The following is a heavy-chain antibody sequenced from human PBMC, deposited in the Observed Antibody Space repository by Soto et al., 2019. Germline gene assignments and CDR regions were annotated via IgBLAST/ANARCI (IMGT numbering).Heavy chain of an antibody. J-gene: IGHJ4*02. D-gene: IGHD1-26*01. CDR2: IIPLFGTA. CDR3: ARGWETVGTTTPFAY. CDR1: GGTFSSYA. V-gene: IGHV1-69*06. Sequence: QVQLVQSGAEVKKPGSSVKVSCQASGGTFSSYAITWVRQAPGQGLEWMGGIIPLFGTANYAQKFQGRVTITADKSTSTAYMEVRSLRSDDTAVYYCARGWETVGTTTPFAYWGQGTLVTVSS.